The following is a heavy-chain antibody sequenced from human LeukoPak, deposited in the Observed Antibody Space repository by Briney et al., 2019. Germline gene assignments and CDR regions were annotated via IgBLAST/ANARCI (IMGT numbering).Heavy chain of an antibody. V-gene: IGHV4-59*01. CDR1: GGSFSGYY. CDR2: IHDNGQT. CDR3: ARAPGCRGGKCYSFDY. Sequence: PSETLSLTCAVYGGSFSGYYWSWIRQPPGKGLDWIGYIHDNGQTTYNPSLQSRVTISVDTSKNQFSLRLTSVTAADTAVYYCARAPGCRGGKCYSFDYWGQGILVTVSS. J-gene: IGHJ4*02. D-gene: IGHD2-15*01.